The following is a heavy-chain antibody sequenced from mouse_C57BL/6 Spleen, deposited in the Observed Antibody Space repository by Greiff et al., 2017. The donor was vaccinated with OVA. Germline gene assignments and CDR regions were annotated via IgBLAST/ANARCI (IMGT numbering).Heavy chain of an antibody. CDR1: GYTFTSYW. CDR3: ARSTMVTTTGYDFDY. J-gene: IGHJ2*01. Sequence: QVQLQQPGAELVRPGSSVKLSCKASGYTFTSYWMDWVKQRPGQGLEWIGNIYPSDSETHYNQKFKDKATLTVDKSSSTAYMQLSSLTSEDSAVYYCARSTMVTTTGYDFDYWGQGTTLTVSS. V-gene: IGHV1-61*01. CDR2: IYPSDSET. D-gene: IGHD2-2*01.